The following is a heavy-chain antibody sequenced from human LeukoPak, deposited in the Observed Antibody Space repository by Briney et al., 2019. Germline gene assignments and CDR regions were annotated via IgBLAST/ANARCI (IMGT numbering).Heavy chain of an antibody. V-gene: IGHV3-23*01. CDR3: ARSSSVTIPGYYFDY. CDR1: GFNFSFYV. CDR2: LSGSGGTTSYTA. Sequence: GGSLRLSCAASGFNFSFYVMSWVRQAPGKGLEWVSVLSGSGGTTSYTAYYADSVKGRFTISRDNSKNTLHLQMNNLRADDTAVYYCARSSSVTIPGYYFDYWGQGTLVTVSS. D-gene: IGHD2-21*01. J-gene: IGHJ4*02.